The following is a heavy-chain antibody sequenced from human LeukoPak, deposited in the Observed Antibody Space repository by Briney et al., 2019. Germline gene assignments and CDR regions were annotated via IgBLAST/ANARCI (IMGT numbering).Heavy chain of an antibody. D-gene: IGHD3-10*01. J-gene: IGHJ4*02. Sequence: GGSLRLSCAASGLPFSHAWMSWVRQAPGKGLEWAANIKQDGSEKYYVDSVKGRFTISRDNAKNSLYLQMNSLRAEDTAVYYCARVVPPLYYFDYWGQGTLVTVSS. V-gene: IGHV3-7*01. CDR2: IKQDGSEK. CDR1: GLPFSHAW. CDR3: ARVVPPLYYFDY.